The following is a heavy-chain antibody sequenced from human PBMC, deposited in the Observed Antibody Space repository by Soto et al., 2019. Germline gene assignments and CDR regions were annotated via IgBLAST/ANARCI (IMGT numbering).Heavy chain of an antibody. D-gene: IGHD3-10*01. V-gene: IGHV4-30-2*01. CDR2: IYHSGST. J-gene: IGHJ4*02. CDR3: VREINVLPGGYFDY. CDR1: GGSISSGGYS. Sequence: QLQLQESGSGLVKPSQTLSLTCAVSGGSISSGGYSWSWIRQPPGKGLEWIGYIYHSGSTYYNPSLKTRVTISVDRSNTQFSLKLSSVSAADTAVHYCVREINVLPGGYFDYWGPVTLVTVSS.